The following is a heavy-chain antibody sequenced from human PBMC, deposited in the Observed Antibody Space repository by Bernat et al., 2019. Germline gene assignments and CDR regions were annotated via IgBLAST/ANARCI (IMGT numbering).Heavy chain of an antibody. D-gene: IGHD6-13*01. CDR3: ARAQAPGIAAAGNLDY. Sequence: QVQLVQSGAEVKKPGSSVKVSCKASGGTFSSYAISWVRPAPGQGLGWMGGIIPIFGTANYAQKVQGRVRITADESTSTAYMGLSSLRSEDTAVYYCARAQAPGIAAAGNLDYWGQGTLVTVSA. V-gene: IGHV1-69*01. CDR2: IIPIFGTA. J-gene: IGHJ4*02. CDR1: GGTFSSYA.